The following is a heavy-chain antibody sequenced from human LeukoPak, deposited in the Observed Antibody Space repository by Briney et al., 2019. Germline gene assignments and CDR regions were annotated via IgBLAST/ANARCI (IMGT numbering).Heavy chain of an antibody. D-gene: IGHD3-10*01. CDR1: GYTFTGYY. CDR2: INPNSGGT. Sequence: ASVKVSCKASGYTFTGYYMHWVRQAPGQGLEWMGWINPNSGGTNYAQKFQGWVTMTRDTSISTAYMELSRLRSDDTAVYYCARDYYGSGTRGAFDIWGQGTMVTVSP. J-gene: IGHJ3*02. CDR3: ARDYYGSGTRGAFDI. V-gene: IGHV1-2*04.